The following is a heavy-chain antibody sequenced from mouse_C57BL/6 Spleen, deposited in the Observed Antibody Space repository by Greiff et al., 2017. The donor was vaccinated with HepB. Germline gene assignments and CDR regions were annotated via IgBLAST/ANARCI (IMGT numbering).Heavy chain of an antibody. CDR2: IYPRSGNT. CDR1: GYTFTSYG. Sequence: QVQLQQSGAELARPGASVKLSCKASGYTFTSYGISWVKQRTGQGLEWIGEIYPRSGNTYYNEKFKGKATLTADKSSSTAYMELRSLTSEDSAVYFCARSGTTVVAHWYFDVWGPGTTVTVSS. D-gene: IGHD1-1*01. V-gene: IGHV1-81*01. CDR3: ARSGTTVVAHWYFDV. J-gene: IGHJ1*01.